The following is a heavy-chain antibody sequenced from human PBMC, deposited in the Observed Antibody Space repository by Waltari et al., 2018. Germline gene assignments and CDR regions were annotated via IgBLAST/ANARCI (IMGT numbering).Heavy chain of an antibody. J-gene: IGHJ5*02. Sequence: QVQLQESGPGLVKPSETLSLTCTVSGGSISSYYWSWIRQPPGKGLEWIGYIYYSGITNFNPSLKSRVAVSVDTSKNQFSLKLSSVTAADTAGYYCAGEGSGWLFDPWGQGTLVTVSS. CDR1: GGSISSYY. V-gene: IGHV4-59*01. CDR2: IYYSGIT. D-gene: IGHD6-19*01. CDR3: AGEGSGWLFDP.